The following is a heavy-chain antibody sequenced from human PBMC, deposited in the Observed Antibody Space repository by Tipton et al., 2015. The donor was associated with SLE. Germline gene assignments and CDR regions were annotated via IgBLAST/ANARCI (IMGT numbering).Heavy chain of an antibody. J-gene: IGHJ4*02. CDR2: IKQDGSEK. CDR3: ARARGITIFWSLDY. V-gene: IGHV3-7*04. D-gene: IGHD3-9*01. CDR1: GFTFSSYW. Sequence: SLRLSRAASGFTFSSYWMSWVRQAPGKGLEWVANIKQDGSEKYYVDSVKGRFTISRDNAKNSLYLQMNSLRAEDTAVYYCARARGITIFWSLDYWGQGTLVTVSS.